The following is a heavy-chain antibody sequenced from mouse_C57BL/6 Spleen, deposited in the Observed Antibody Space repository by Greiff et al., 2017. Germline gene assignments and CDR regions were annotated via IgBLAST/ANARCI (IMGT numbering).Heavy chain of an antibody. CDR1: GYTFTDYY. CDR3: ARLGLRDD. CDR2: IYPGSGNT. D-gene: IGHD4-1*01. V-gene: IGHV1-76*01. Sequence: VKLMESGAELVRPGASVKLSCKASGYTFTDYYINWVKQRPGQGLEWIARIYPGSGNTYYNEKFKGKATLTAEKSSSTAYMQLSSLTSEDSAVYFCARLGLRDDWGQGTTLTVSS. J-gene: IGHJ2*01.